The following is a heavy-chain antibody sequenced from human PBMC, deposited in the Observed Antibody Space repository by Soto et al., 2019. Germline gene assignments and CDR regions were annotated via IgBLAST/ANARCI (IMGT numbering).Heavy chain of an antibody. CDR3: ARVVGAKDIVVVPAATIGNWFDP. D-gene: IGHD2-2*01. CDR2: INHSGST. V-gene: IGHV4-34*01. J-gene: IGHJ5*02. CDR1: GGSFSGYY. Sequence: SETLSLTCAVYGGSFSGYYWCWIRQPPGKGLEWIGEINHSGSTNYNPSLKSLVTISVDTSKNQFSRKLSSVTAADTAVYYCARVVGAKDIVVVPAATIGNWFDPWGQGTLGTVSS.